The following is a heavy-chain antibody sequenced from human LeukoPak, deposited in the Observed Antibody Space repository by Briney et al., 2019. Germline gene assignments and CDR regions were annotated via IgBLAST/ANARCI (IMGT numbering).Heavy chain of an antibody. Sequence: SETLSLTCTVSGGSISSYYWSWIRQPPGKGLEWIGYIYYSGSTNYNPSLKSRLTISVDTSKNQFSLKLSSVTAADTAVYYCASSSITMVRGVIYYYGMDVWGQGTTVTVSS. CDR2: IYYSGST. V-gene: IGHV4-59*08. CDR3: ASSSITMVRGVIYYYGMDV. J-gene: IGHJ6*02. CDR1: GGSISSYY. D-gene: IGHD3-10*01.